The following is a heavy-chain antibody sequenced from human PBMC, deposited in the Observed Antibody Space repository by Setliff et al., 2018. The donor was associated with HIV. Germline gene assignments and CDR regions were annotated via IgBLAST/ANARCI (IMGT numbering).Heavy chain of an antibody. V-gene: IGHV4-4*09. CDR1: GDSISNYY. Sequence: SETLSLTCTVSGDSISNYYWSWVRQPPGKGLEWIGYIYSSGTTQYNPSVESRVTMSLDTSRDQFSLNLRSVTAADTAVYFCARLIHTGLLYFDFWGLGTLVTVSS. CDR2: IYSSGTT. J-gene: IGHJ4*02. D-gene: IGHD2-8*02. CDR3: ARLIHTGLLYFDF.